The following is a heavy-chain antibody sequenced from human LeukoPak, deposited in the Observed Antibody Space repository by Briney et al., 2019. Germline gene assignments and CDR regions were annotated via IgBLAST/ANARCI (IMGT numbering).Heavy chain of an antibody. V-gene: IGHV4-30-2*01. Sequence: SETLSLTCTVSGGSISSGGYYWSWIRQPPGKGLEWIAYIYHSGSTCYNPSLKSRVTISVDRSKNQFSLKLSSVTAADTAVYFCQVRSYYYYMDVWGKGTTVTVSS. CDR3: QVRSYYYYMDV. J-gene: IGHJ6*03. CDR2: IYHSGST. CDR1: GGSISSGGYY.